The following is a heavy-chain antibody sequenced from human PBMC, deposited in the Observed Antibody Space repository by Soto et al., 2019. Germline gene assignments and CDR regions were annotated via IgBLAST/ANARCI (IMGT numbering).Heavy chain of an antibody. V-gene: IGHV4-39*01. CDR2: FYYTGGT. D-gene: IGHD3-3*01. J-gene: IGHJ4*02. CDR1: GASISSSRSY. CDR3: ASPRQGNYDFLSGYYALDY. Sequence: PSETLSLTCTVSGASISSSRSYWGWVRQPPGKGLEWIVSFYYTGGTYSTYYNPSLKSRVTISVDTSKSRFSLNLRSVTAADTAVYYCASPRQGNYDFLSGYYALDYWGQGTLVTVSS.